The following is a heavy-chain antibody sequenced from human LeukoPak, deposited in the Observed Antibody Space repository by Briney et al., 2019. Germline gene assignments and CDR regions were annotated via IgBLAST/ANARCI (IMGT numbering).Heavy chain of an antibody. CDR2: TYYTGTA. J-gene: IGHJ3*02. CDR3: ARHGLRSSSWYSDAFDI. Sequence: ASETLSLTCSVSGGSFNRTSYYWGWIRQPPGRALEWIGTTYYTGTAYYSPSLKGRVTISVDMTNSQFSLTLSSVTAADTAVYYCARHGLRSSSWYSDAFDIWGQGTMVTVSS. CDR1: GGSFNRTSYY. V-gene: IGHV4-39*01. D-gene: IGHD6-13*01.